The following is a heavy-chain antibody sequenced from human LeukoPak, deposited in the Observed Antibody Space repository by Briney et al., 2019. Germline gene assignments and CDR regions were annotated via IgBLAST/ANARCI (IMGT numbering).Heavy chain of an antibody. D-gene: IGHD2-2*01. CDR2: ITSKADGGTI. J-gene: IGHJ4*03. CDR3: TADRKVVSADRKVSTLILGGFDY. Sequence: PGGSLRLSCAASGFTFNNAWMSWVRQAPGQGLEWVGRITSKADGGTIDYGAPVKGRFTISRDDLKNMLYLQMNSLKTEDTAMYYCTADRKVVSADRKVSTLILGGFDYWGQGTTVTVSS. V-gene: IGHV3-15*01. CDR1: GFTFNNAW.